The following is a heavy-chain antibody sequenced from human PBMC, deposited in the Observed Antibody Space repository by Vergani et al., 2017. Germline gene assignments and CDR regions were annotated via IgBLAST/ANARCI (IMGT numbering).Heavy chain of an antibody. V-gene: IGHV3-23*01. CDR2: ISGSGADT. CDR1: GFTFISSA. Sequence: EVQLLESGGGFVQPGGSLRLSCAASGFTFISSAMSWVRQAPGKGLEWVSSISGSGADTHYADSVKGRFTISRDNLENTLYLQMNSLRAEDTAVYYCAKDRVVPTGPFDFWGQGTLVTVSS. D-gene: IGHD2-2*01. J-gene: IGHJ4*02. CDR3: AKDRVVPTGPFDF.